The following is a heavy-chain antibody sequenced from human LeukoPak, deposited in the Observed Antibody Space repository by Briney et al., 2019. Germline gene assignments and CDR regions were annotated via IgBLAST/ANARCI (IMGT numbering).Heavy chain of an antibody. CDR3: ATVHCGGDCYYHLYYFDY. V-gene: IGHV3-23*01. J-gene: IGHJ4*02. CDR2: IRGSSGST. Sequence: GGSLRLSCAASGFTFSSYSMNWVRQAPGKGLEWVSVIRGSSGSTYYADSVKGRFTISRDDSKNTLYLQMNSLRAEDTAVYYCATVHCGGDCYYHLYYFDYWGQGTLVTVSS. CDR1: GFTFSSYS. D-gene: IGHD2-21*02.